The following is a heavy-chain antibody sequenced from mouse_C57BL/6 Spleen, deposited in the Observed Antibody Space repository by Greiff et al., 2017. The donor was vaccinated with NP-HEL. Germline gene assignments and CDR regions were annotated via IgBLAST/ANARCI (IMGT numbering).Heavy chain of an antibody. CDR2: ISYDGSN. Sequence: ESGPGLVKPSQSLSLTCSVTGYSITSGYYWNWIRQFPGNKLEWMGYISYDGSNNYNPSLKNRIPITRDTSKNQFFLKLISVTTEDTATYYCARLYYYGSGAYWGQGTLVTVSA. J-gene: IGHJ3*01. V-gene: IGHV3-6*01. D-gene: IGHD1-1*01. CDR3: ARLYYYGSGAY. CDR1: GYSITSGYY.